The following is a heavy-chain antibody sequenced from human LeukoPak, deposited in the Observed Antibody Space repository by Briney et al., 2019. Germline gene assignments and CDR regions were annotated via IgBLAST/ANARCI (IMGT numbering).Heavy chain of an antibody. Sequence: SETLSLTCAVYGVSFSGYYWSWLRQPPGKGLEWIGEINHSGSTNYNPSLKSRVTISVDTSKNQFSLKLSSVTAADTAVYYCARSANYDILTGLDWYFDLWGRGTLVTVSS. CDR2: INHSGST. D-gene: IGHD3-9*01. J-gene: IGHJ2*01. CDR1: GVSFSGYY. CDR3: ARSANYDILTGLDWYFDL. V-gene: IGHV4-34*01.